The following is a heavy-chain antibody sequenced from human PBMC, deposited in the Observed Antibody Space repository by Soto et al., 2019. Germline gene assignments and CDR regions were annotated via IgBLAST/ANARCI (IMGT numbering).Heavy chain of an antibody. V-gene: IGHV2-5*02. CDR1: GFSLSSSGVG. J-gene: IGHJ3*02. D-gene: IGHD3-22*01. CDR2: IYWDDDK. CDR3: AHRGNYNDSTGLRGLSAFDI. Sequence: QITLKESGPTLVKPTQTLTLTCTFSGFSLSSSGVGVAWIRPPPGKALEWLALIYWDDDKRYSPSLERRLSITKDTSKNQVVLTMINMDPVDTSTYYCAHRGNYNDSTGLRGLSAFDIWGQGTMVTVSS.